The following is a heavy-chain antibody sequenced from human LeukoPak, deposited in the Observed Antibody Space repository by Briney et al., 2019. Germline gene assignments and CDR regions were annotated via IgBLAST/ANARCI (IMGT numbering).Heavy chain of an antibody. Sequence: PGGSLRLSCEASGFTFSSNAMSWVRQAPGKGLEWVSALSGGGDSTYYADSVKGRFTISRDNSKNTLYLQMNSLRAEDTAVYYCARDFGRYFFDYWGQGTLVTVSS. D-gene: IGHD3-10*01. J-gene: IGHJ4*02. CDR3: ARDFGRYFFDY. CDR1: GFTFSSNA. CDR2: LSGGGDST. V-gene: IGHV3-23*01.